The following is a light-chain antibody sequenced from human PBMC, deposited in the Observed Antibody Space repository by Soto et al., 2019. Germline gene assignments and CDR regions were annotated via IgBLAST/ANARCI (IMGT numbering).Light chain of an antibody. J-gene: IGKJ4*01. CDR3: QQNNKWPPVT. Sequence: EVVMTQSPATVSVSPGEGVTLSCRASQTISNDFAWYQQKPGQAPRLLIYGASTRATGVPVRFSGGGSGTEFTLTISSLQSEDFAFYYCQQNNKWPPVTFGGGTKVEIK. CDR1: QTISND. V-gene: IGKV3-15*01. CDR2: GAS.